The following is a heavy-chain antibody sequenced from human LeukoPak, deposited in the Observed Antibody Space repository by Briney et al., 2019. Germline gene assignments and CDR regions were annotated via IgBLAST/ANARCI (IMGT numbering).Heavy chain of an antibody. CDR1: GGTFSSYA. J-gene: IGHJ3*02. V-gene: IGHV1-69*13. CDR2: IIPIFGTA. Sequence: EASVKVSCKASGGTFSSYAISWVPQAPGQGLEWMGGIIPIFGTANYAQKFQGRVTITADESTSTAYMELSSLRSEDTAVYYCARELSWAFDIWGQGTMVTVSS. CDR3: ARELSWAFDI. D-gene: IGHD3-16*02.